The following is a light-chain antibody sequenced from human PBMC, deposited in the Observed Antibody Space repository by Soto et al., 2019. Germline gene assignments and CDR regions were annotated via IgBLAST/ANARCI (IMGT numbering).Light chain of an antibody. CDR1: QTVAYTS. Sequence: PGARATLYCRASQTVAYTSLAWYQQRPGQAPRLLIYGTSTRATGTPDRFIGSGSGTAFTLTISSLEPEDFAVYYCQQYVTTPLTFGQGTKVEFE. CDR3: QQYVTTPLT. CDR2: GTS. V-gene: IGKV3-20*01. J-gene: IGKJ1*01.